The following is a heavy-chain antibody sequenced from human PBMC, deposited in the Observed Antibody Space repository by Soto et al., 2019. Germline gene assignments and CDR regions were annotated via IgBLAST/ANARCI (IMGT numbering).Heavy chain of an antibody. Sequence: GGSLRLSCAASGFTFSSYSMNWVRQAPGKGLEWVSYISSSSSTIYYADSVKGRFTISRDNAKNTLYLQMNSLRDEDTAVYYFAGDYRAVAGTGAFFWFDPWGQGTLVTVSS. CDR1: GFTFSSYS. D-gene: IGHD6-19*01. V-gene: IGHV3-48*02. CDR2: ISSSSSTI. J-gene: IGHJ5*02. CDR3: AGDYRAVAGTGAFFWFDP.